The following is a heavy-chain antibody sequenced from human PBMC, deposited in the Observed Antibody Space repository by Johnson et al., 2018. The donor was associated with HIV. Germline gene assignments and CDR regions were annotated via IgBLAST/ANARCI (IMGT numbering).Heavy chain of an antibody. CDR1: GFSFNTYW. J-gene: IGHJ3*02. V-gene: IGHV3-7*03. D-gene: IGHD3-3*01. CDR3: ARVTIFGVTKVDAFDI. CDR2: IKQDGSQK. Sequence: VQLVESGGGLVQPGGSLRLSCAASGFSFNTYWMTWVRQPPGKGLECVANIKQDGSQKNYVDSVKGRFTISRDNAKNSLYLQMNSLRAEDTALYYCARVTIFGVTKVDAFDIWGQGTMVTVSS.